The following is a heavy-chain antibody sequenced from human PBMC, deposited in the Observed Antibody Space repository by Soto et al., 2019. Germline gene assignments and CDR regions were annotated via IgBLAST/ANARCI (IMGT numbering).Heavy chain of an antibody. Sequence: ASVKVSCKASGYTFTSYYMHWVRQAPGQGLEWMGIINPSGGSTSYAQKFQGRVTMTRDTSTSTVYMELSSLRSEDTAVYYCARAYYGSGSYYKKLERRGYYFDYWGQGTLVTVSS. CDR1: GYTFTSYY. CDR3: ARAYYGSGSYYKKLERRGYYFDY. J-gene: IGHJ4*02. D-gene: IGHD3-10*01. CDR2: INPSGGST. V-gene: IGHV1-46*01.